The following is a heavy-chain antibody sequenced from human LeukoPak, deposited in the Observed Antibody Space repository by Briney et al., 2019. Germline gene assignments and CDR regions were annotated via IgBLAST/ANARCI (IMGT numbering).Heavy chain of an antibody. V-gene: IGHV3-21*06. CDR2: TDTSGNYI. D-gene: IGHD3-10*01. Sequence: AGGSLRLSCAVSGFTFSNYWMNWVRQAPGKGLEWVSFTDTSGNYIYYGDSAKGRFTISRDNARNLLFLQMNGLRAEDTAVYYCARGRSITLLRGVAMSDGFDIWGQGAMVAVSS. CDR3: ARGRSITLLRGVAMSDGFDI. J-gene: IGHJ3*02. CDR1: GFTFSNYW.